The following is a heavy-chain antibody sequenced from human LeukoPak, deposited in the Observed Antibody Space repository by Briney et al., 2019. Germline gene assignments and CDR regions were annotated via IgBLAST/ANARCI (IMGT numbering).Heavy chain of an antibody. CDR2: IIPIFGTA. V-gene: IGHV1-69*13. CDR3: ARVYRSPGSSPVTDYYYYMDV. CDR1: GGTFSSYA. J-gene: IGHJ6*03. D-gene: IGHD6-6*01. Sequence: ASVKVSCKASGGTFSSYAISWVRQAPGQGLEWMGGIIPIFGTANYAQKFQGRVTITADESTSTAYMELSSLRSEDTAVYYCARVYRSPGSSPVTDYYYYMDVWGKGTTVTVSS.